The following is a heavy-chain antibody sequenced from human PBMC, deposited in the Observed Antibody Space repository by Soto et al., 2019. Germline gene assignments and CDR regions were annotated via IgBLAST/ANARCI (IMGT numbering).Heavy chain of an antibody. V-gene: IGHV1-2*02. J-gene: IGHJ5*02. CDR1: GYTFTGYY. Sequence: ASVKVSCKASGYTFTGYYMHWVRQAPGQGLEWMGWINPNSGGTNYAQKFQGRFTISRDNSKNTLYLQMNSLRAEDTAVYYCARVPGPGAKRSWFDPWGQGTLVTVSS. D-gene: IGHD7-27*01. CDR3: ARVPGPGAKRSWFDP. CDR2: INPNSGGT.